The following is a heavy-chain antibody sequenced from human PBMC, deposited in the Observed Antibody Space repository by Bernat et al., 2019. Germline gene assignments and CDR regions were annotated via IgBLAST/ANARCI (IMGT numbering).Heavy chain of an antibody. D-gene: IGHD5-18*01. CDR1: GGSISSYY. CDR2: IYYSGST. CDR3: ARHRTGYSSFWGYGMDV. V-gene: IGHV4-59*08. Sequence: QVQLQESGPGLVKPSETLSLTCTVSGGSISSYYWSWIRQPPGKGLEWIGYIYYSGSTNYNPSLKSRVTISVDTSKNQYSLKRSSVTAADTAVYYCARHRTGYSSFWGYGMDVWGQGTTVTVSS. J-gene: IGHJ6*02.